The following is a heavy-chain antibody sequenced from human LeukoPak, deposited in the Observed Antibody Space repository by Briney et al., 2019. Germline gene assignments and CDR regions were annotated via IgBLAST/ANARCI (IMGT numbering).Heavy chain of an antibody. CDR1: GGSISSGDYY. Sequence: SQTLSLTCTVSGGSISSGDYYWSWIRQPPGKGLERIGYIYYSGSTYYNPSLKSRVTISVDTSKNQFSLKLSSVTAADTAVYYCARALDRNRAGDYFDYWGQGTLVTVSS. D-gene: IGHD1/OR15-1a*01. CDR3: ARALDRNRAGDYFDY. CDR2: IYYSGST. J-gene: IGHJ4*02. V-gene: IGHV4-30-4*08.